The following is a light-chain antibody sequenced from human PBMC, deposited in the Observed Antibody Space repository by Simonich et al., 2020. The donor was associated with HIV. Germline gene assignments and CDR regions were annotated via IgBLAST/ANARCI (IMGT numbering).Light chain of an antibody. CDR2: DVS. V-gene: IGLV2-8*01. J-gene: IGLJ2*01. CDR3: CSYAGSFVV. CDR1: SSDVGGYNY. Sequence: QSALTQPPSASGSPGQSVTISCTGTSSDVGGYNYVSWYQQHPGKAPQLMIYDVSKRPSGVSNRFAGSKSGNTASLTISGLQAEDEADYYCCSYAGSFVVFGGGTKLTVL.